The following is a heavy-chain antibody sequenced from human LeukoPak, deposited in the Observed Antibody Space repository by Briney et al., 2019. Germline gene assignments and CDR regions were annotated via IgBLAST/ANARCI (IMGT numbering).Heavy chain of an antibody. J-gene: IGHJ4*02. D-gene: IGHD2-21*02. CDR3: AKTHCGGDCYSGYFDY. V-gene: IGHV3-23*01. CDR1: GFTFSSYA. Sequence: GGSLRLSCAASGFTFSSYAMSWVRQAPGKGLEWVSGISGSGGSTYYADSVKGRFTISRDNSKNTLYLQMNSLRAEDTAVYYCAKTHCGGDCYSGYFDYWGQGTLVTVSS. CDR2: ISGSGGST.